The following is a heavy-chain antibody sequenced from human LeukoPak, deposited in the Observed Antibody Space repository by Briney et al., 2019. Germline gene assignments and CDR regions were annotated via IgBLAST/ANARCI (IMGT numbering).Heavy chain of an antibody. CDR2: ISAYNGNT. CDR3: AGYCSSTSCSAYDAFDI. V-gene: IGHV1-18*01. J-gene: IGHJ3*02. D-gene: IGHD2-2*01. Sequence: ASVKVSCKASGYTFTSYGISWVRQAPGQGLEWMGLISAYNGNTNYAQKLQGRVTMTTDTSTSTAYMELRSLRSDDTSVYYCAGYCSSTSCSAYDAFDIWGQGTMVTVSS. CDR1: GYTFTSYG.